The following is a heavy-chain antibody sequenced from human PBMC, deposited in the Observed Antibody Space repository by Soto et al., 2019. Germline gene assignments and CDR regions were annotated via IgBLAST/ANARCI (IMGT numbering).Heavy chain of an antibody. D-gene: IGHD3-22*01. V-gene: IGHV4-4*02. Sequence: SETLSLTCAVSGGSLSRSNWWGWVRQPPGKGVGGGGGIYHSGGTHYHPSLKSRVTISVDTSNNQHSPKLSSLIAADTAVYYCARAPRNTMIVEVFDYWGQGTLVTVSS. CDR3: ARAPRNTMIVEVFDY. CDR1: GGSLSRSNW. CDR2: IYHSGGT. J-gene: IGHJ4*02.